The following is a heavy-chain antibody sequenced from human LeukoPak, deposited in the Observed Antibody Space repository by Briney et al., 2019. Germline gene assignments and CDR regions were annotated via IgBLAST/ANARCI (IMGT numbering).Heavy chain of an antibody. CDR3: ASYDSSGFARDAFDI. Sequence: ASVKVSCKASGYTFTGYYMHWVRQAPGQGLEWMGRINPNSGGTNYAQKFQGRVTMTRDTSISTAYMELSRLRSDDTAVYYCASYDSSGFARDAFDIWGQGTMVTVSS. J-gene: IGHJ3*02. V-gene: IGHV1-2*06. CDR1: GYTFTGYY. D-gene: IGHD3-22*01. CDR2: INPNSGGT.